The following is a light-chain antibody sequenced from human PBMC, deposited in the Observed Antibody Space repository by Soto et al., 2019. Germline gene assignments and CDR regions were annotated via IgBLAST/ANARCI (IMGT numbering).Light chain of an antibody. V-gene: IGLV2-14*01. J-gene: IGLJ2*01. Sequence: QSALTQPASVSGSPGQSITVSCTGTNSDIGGYNYVSWYQQHPGKAPKLMIFEVSHRPSGVSNRFSGSKSGNSASLTISGLQAEDEADYYCASYSSSGTLVLFGGGTKVTVL. CDR3: ASYSSSGTLVL. CDR1: NSDIGGYNY. CDR2: EVS.